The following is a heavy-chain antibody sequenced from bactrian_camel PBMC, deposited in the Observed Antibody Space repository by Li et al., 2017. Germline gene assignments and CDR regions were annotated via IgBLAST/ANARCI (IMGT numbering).Heavy chain of an antibody. D-gene: IGHD6*01. Sequence: VQLVESGGGSVQAGGSLRLSCAASGYTHNINRIAWFRLTPGKEREGVAAIDRNGYPTYTYSVSNRFTISKDNVKNTLYLDMNNLQPEDTAMYFCAADDFNLQLARHNRYWGQGTQVTVS. CDR1: GYTHNINR. CDR2: IDRNGYP. V-gene: IGHV3S53*01. CDR3: AADDFNLQLARHNRY. J-gene: IGHJ4*01.